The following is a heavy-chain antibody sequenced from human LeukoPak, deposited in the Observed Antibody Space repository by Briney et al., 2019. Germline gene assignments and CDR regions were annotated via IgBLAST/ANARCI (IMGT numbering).Heavy chain of an antibody. CDR3: ARVRGSYSSRD. CDR1: GGTFSSYG. Sequence: ASVKVSCRASGGTFSSYGISWVRQAPGQGLEWMGWISAYNGNTNYAQKLQGRVTMTTDTSTSTAYMELRSLRSDDTAVYYCARVRGSYSSRDWGQGTLVTVSS. V-gene: IGHV1-18*01. CDR2: ISAYNGNT. J-gene: IGHJ4*02. D-gene: IGHD6-13*01.